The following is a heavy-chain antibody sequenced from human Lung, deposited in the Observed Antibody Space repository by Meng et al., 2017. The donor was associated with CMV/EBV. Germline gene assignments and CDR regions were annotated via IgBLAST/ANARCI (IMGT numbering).Heavy chain of an antibody. CDR3: TKSCGGDCYAQYYYYGMDV. V-gene: IGHV5-51*01. CDR1: GYSFSSYW. J-gene: IGHJ6*02. Sequence: GESLKISCQGSGYSFSSYWIGWVRQMPGKGLEWMGIIYPGDSDTRYSPSFEGQVTISADKSISTAYLQWSCLKASDAAMYYCTKSCGGDCYAQYYYYGMDVWGQGXTVTVSS. D-gene: IGHD2-21*01. CDR2: IYPGDSDT.